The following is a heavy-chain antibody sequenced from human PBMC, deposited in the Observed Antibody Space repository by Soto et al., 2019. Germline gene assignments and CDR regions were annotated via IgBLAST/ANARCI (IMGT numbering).Heavy chain of an antibody. V-gene: IGHV5-51*01. CDR3: ARHYSSSSWYYYYYYGRDA. Sequence: PGESLKVSCKGSGYSFTSYWIGWVRQMPGKGLEWMGIIYPGDSDTRYSPSFQGQVTISADKSISTAYLQWSSLKASDTAMYYCARHYSSSSWYYYYYYGRDAGGQWSTFT. D-gene: IGHD6-13*01. CDR2: IYPGDSDT. CDR1: GYSFTSYW. J-gene: IGHJ6*02.